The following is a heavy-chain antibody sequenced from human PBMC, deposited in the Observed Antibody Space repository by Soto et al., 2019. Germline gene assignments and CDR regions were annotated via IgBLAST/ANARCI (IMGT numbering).Heavy chain of an antibody. D-gene: IGHD1-26*01. CDR3: ARILEVLVPVYYYYYMDV. CDR2: IFSNDEK. V-gene: IGHV2-26*01. Sequence: QVTLKESGPVLVKPTETLTLTCTVSGFSRSNARMGVSWIRQPPGKALEWLAHIFSNDEKSYSTALKSRLTISKDTSKSQVVLTMTNMDPVDTATYYCARILEVLVPVYYYYYMDVWGKGTTGTVSS. CDR1: GFSRSNARMG. J-gene: IGHJ6*03.